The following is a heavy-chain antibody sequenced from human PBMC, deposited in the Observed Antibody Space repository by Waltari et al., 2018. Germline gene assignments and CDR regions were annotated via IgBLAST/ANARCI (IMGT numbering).Heavy chain of an antibody. D-gene: IGHD1-26*01. Sequence: QVQLVQSGAEVKKPGASVKVSCKASGYTFTSYAMHWVRQAPGQRLEWMGWINAGNGNTKYSQKFQGRVTITRDTSASTAYMELSSLRSEDTAVYYCAWSRIVGAYRAFDYWGQGTLVTVSS. CDR1: GYTFTSYA. V-gene: IGHV1-3*01. CDR3: AWSRIVGAYRAFDY. CDR2: INAGNGNT. J-gene: IGHJ4*02.